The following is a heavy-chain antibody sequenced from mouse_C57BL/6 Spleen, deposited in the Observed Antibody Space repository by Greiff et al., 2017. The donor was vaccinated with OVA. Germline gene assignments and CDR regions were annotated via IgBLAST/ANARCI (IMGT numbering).Heavy chain of an antibody. J-gene: IGHJ4*01. CDR3: ASWFRSTMITTGYYAMDY. CDR2: INPRNGGT. CDR1: GYTFTSYW. Sequence: VQLQQSGTELVKPGASVKLSCKASGYTFTSYWMHWVKQRPGQGLEWIGNINPRNGGTNYNEKFKSKATLTVDKSSSTAYMQLSSLTSEDSAVYYCASWFRSTMITTGYYAMDYWGQGTSVTVSS. D-gene: IGHD2-4*01. V-gene: IGHV1-53*01.